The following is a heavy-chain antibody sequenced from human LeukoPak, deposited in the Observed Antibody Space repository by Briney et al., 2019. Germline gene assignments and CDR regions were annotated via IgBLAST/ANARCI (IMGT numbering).Heavy chain of an antibody. Sequence: SGGSLRLSCAASGFTFDDYGMRWVRQAPGKGLEWVSGINWNGGSTGYADSVKGRFTISRDNAKNSLYLQMNSLRAEDTAMFYCARDGVAAGLYFDLWGQGTLVTVSS. J-gene: IGHJ4*02. CDR1: GFTFDDYG. D-gene: IGHD6-13*01. CDR3: ARDGVAAGLYFDL. CDR2: INWNGGST. V-gene: IGHV3-20*04.